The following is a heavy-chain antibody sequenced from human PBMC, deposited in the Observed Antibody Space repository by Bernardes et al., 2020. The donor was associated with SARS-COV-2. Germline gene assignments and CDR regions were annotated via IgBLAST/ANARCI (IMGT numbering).Heavy chain of an antibody. CDR3: AKRRVEWELLHYFDY. Sequence: GGSLRLSCEVSGFTISSYTMNWVRQAPGKGLEWVSTITDSGDTTYYADSVKGRFTISRDNSKNRMYLQMNSLRAEDTAVYFCAKRRVEWELLHYFDYWGQGTLVTVSS. V-gene: IGHV3-23*01. D-gene: IGHD1-26*01. CDR1: GFTISSYT. J-gene: IGHJ4*02. CDR2: ITDSGDTT.